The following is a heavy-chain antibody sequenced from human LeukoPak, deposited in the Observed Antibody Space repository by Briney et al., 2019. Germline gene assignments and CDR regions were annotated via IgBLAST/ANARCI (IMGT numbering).Heavy chain of an antibody. J-gene: IGHJ4*02. V-gene: IGHV4-39*01. CDR1: GGSISSSSHS. CDR3: ARLSGGTQWLAPFDY. D-gene: IGHD6-19*01. Sequence: PSETLSLTCTVSGGSISSSSHSWGWIRQPPGKGLEWTGTIYYSGSTYYNASLKSRLTISVDTSKNQFSLKLSSVTAADTAVYYCARLSGGTQWLAPFDYWGQGTLVTVSS. CDR2: IYYSGST.